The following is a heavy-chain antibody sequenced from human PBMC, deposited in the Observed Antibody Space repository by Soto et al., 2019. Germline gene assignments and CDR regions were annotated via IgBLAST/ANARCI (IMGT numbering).Heavy chain of an antibody. CDR2: ISAYNGNT. V-gene: IGHV1-18*01. CDR1: GYTFTSYG. CDR3: AREGYYYYYGMDV. Sequence: VASVKVSCKASGYTFTSYGISWVRQAPGQGLEWMGWISAYNGNTNYAQKLQGRVTMTTDTSTSTAYMELRSLRSDDTAVYYCAREGYYYYYGMDVWGQGTTVTVSS. J-gene: IGHJ6*02.